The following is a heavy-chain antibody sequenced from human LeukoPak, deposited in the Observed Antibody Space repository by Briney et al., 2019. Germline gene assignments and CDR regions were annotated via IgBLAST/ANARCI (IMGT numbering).Heavy chain of an antibody. J-gene: IGHJ4*02. CDR1: GFTFSSYA. CDR3: ARIPYGGNAVLGY. Sequence: GGSLRLSCAASGFTFSSYAMHWVRQAPGKGLGWVAVISYDGSNKYYADSVKGRFTISRDNSKNTLYLQMNSLRAEDTAVYYCARIPYGGNAVLGYWGQGTLVTVSS. V-gene: IGHV3-30*04. D-gene: IGHD4-23*01. CDR2: ISYDGSNK.